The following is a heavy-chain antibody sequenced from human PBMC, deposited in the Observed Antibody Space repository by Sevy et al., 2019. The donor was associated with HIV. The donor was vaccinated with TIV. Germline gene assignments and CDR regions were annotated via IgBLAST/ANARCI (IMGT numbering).Heavy chain of an antibody. V-gene: IGHV3-21*01. CDR1: GFAFCSYN. D-gene: IGHD5-18*01. CDR3: AGHRGYSYGHPDY. J-gene: IGHJ4*02. Sequence: GGSLRLSCTASGFAFCSYNMNWVRQAPGKGLEWVSSISSSSSYIYYADSVKGRFTISRDNAKNSLYLQMNSLRAEDTAVYFCAGHRGYSYGHPDYWGQGTLVTVSS. CDR2: ISSSSSYI.